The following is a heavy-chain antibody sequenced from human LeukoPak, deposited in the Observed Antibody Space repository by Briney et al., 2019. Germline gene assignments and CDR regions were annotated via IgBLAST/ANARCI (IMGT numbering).Heavy chain of an antibody. D-gene: IGHD3-10*02. CDR2: INSDGSRI. CDR1: GFTFRNYW. V-gene: IGHV3-74*01. Sequence: PGGSLRLSCAATGFTFRNYWMHWVRQAPGKGLVWVSRINSDGSRISYADSVKGRFTISRDNAKNTLYLQMNSLRAEDTAVYYCAELGITMIGGVWGKGTTVTISS. J-gene: IGHJ6*04. CDR3: AELGITMIGGV.